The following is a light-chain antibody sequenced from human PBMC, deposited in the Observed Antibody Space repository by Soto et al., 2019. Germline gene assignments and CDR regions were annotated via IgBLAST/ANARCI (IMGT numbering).Light chain of an antibody. J-gene: IGLJ3*02. Sequence: QSALTQPASVSGSPGQSVTISCTGTTSDVGRYNLVSWYQHHPDKAPQLLIYEVTKRPSGISNRFSGSKSGNTAFLTISGLQAGDEANYYCSSYAGTSSFVLFGGGTKLTVL. V-gene: IGLV2-23*02. CDR3: SSYAGTSSFVL. CDR2: EVT. CDR1: TSDVGRYNL.